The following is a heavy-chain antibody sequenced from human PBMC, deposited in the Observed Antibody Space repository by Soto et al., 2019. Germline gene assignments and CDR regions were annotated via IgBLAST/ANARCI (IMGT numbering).Heavy chain of an antibody. CDR1: GFTFSSYG. CDR3: AKDRDDSSGYYVDY. CDR2: ISYDGSNK. V-gene: IGHV3-30*18. Sequence: GGSLRLSCAASGFTFSSYGMHWVRQAPGKGLEWVAVISYDGSNKYYADSVKGRFSISRDNAKNTLYLQMNSLRAEDTAVYYCAKDRDDSSGYYVDYWGQGTLVTVS. D-gene: IGHD3-22*01. J-gene: IGHJ4*02.